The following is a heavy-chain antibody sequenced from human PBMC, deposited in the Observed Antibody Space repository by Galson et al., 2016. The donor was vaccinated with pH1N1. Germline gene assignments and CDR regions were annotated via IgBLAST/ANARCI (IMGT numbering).Heavy chain of an antibody. D-gene: IGHD6-19*01. V-gene: IGHV3-11*01. CDR3: ARDAGNQGSGWYYFDC. CDR2: IGRDGAPI. Sequence: SLRLSCAASQFTFGDHYMAWVRQAPGKGLEWISYIGRDGAPIYYAASVRGRFTISRDNAKNSLYLQMNNLRAEDTAVYYRARDAGNQGSGWYYFDCWGQGTLVTVSS. CDR1: QFTFGDHY. J-gene: IGHJ4*02.